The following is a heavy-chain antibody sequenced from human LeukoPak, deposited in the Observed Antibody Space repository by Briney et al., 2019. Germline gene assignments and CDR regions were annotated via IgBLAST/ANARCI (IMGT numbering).Heavy chain of an antibody. Sequence: GESLKISCKGSGYRFTSDWIGWVRQMPGKGLEWMGTIYPGDSDTIYSPSFQGQVTISADKSVNTAYLQWSSLKASDTAMYYCARLSGRVVCSAGSCYIDSWGQGTLVTVSS. D-gene: IGHD2-15*01. CDR1: GYRFTSDW. J-gene: IGHJ4*02. V-gene: IGHV5-51*01. CDR2: IYPGDSDT. CDR3: ARLSGRVVCSAGSCYIDS.